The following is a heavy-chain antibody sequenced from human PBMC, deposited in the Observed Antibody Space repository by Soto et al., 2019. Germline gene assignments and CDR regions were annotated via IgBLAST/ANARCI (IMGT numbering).Heavy chain of an antibody. CDR3: AREALYCSGGSCYYDYYYMDV. D-gene: IGHD2-15*01. CDR2: IYYSGST. V-gene: IGHV4-31*03. CDR1: GGSISSGGYY. Sequence: SETLSLTCTVSGGSISSGGYYWSWIRQHPGKGLEWIGYIYYSGSTYYNPSLKSRVTISVDTSKNQFSLKLSSVTAADTAVYYCAREALYCSGGSCYYDYYYMDVWGKGTTVTVSS. J-gene: IGHJ6*03.